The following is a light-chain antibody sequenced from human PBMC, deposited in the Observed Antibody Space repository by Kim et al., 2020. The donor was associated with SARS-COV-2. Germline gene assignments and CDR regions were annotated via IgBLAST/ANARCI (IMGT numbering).Light chain of an antibody. CDR1: QSVSSSY. V-gene: IGKV3-20*01. CDR2: GAS. CDR3: QQYGSSPPVT. Sequence: EIVLTHSPGTLSLSPGERATLSCRASQSVSSSYLAWYQQKPGHAPRLLIYGASSRATGIPDRFSGSGSGTDFTLTISRLEPEDFAVYYCQQYGSSPPVTFGPGTKVDIK. J-gene: IGKJ3*01.